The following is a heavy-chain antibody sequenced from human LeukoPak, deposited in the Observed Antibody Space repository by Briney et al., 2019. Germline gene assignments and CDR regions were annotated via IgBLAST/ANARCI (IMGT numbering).Heavy chain of an antibody. D-gene: IGHD2-21*02. J-gene: IGHJ4*02. CDR2: INPDSGGT. Sequence: GASVKDSCKASGYTFPAYYMHWVRQAPGQGLDWLGWINPDSGGTNYAQRFQGRVTMTRDPSISTAYMELSWLRSDDTAMYYCATSRAQTLAYCGGDCYSGFDYWGQGTLVSVSS. CDR1: GYTFPAYY. CDR3: ATSRAQTLAYCGGDCYSGFDY. V-gene: IGHV1-2*02.